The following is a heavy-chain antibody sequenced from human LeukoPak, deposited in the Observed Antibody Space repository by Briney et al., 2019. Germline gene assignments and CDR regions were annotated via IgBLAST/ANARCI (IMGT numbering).Heavy chain of an antibody. CDR2: ISGSGGST. V-gene: IGHV3-23*01. CDR3: AKVVGAYGSGSSHFDY. Sequence: PGGSQRLSCAASGLTFSTYTMNWIRQAPGKGLEWVSAISGSGGSTYYADSVKGRFTISRDNSKNTLYLQMNSLRAEDTAVYYCAKVVGAYGSGSSHFDYWGQGTLVTVSS. D-gene: IGHD3-10*01. CDR1: GLTFSTYT. J-gene: IGHJ4*02.